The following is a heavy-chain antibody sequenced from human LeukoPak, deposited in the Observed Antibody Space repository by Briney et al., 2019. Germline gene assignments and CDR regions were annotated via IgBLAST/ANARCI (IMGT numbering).Heavy chain of an antibody. CDR2: FYTSGGT. CDR3: GRRREKTRPAVFDI. D-gene: IGHD1-26*01. CDR1: GASISSYY. J-gene: IGHJ3*02. Sequence: SETLSLTCTVSGASISSYYSSWIQQPAGKGLEWIGRFYTSGGTTYNPSLMSRVTMSVETSKNQFSLNLSSVPGADTAVYYCGRRREKTRPAVFDIWGQGTMVTVSS. V-gene: IGHV4-4*07.